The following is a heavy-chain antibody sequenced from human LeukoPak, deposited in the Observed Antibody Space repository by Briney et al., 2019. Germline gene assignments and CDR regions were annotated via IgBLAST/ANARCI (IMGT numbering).Heavy chain of an antibody. CDR1: GYSFSIYW. V-gene: IGHV5-51*01. CDR2: IYPDDSDT. CDR3: ARLDCYGSSYYFDY. Sequence: GESLKISCKGSGYSFSIYWIGWVRQMPGKGLEWMGIIYPDDSDTRYSPSFQGQVTISADKSISTAFLQWSSLKASDTAMYYCARLDCYGSSYYFDYWGQGTWSPSPQ. J-gene: IGHJ4*02. D-gene: IGHD3-10*01.